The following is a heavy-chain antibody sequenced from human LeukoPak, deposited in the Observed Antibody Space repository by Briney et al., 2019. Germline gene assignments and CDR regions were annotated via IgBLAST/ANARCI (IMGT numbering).Heavy chain of an antibody. J-gene: IGHJ6*03. CDR3: AGGSGSYRTPYSYMVV. V-gene: IGHV3-53*01. CDR2: NYSGGST. D-gene: IGHD3-10*01. CDR1: GFTVNSNY. Sequence: GGSLTLSCVASGFTVNSNYMSWLPQAPGKGLEWVSVNYSGGSTYYPDSVEGRFTISRTKFKNTLYYQNNSIRGEDTAVYYCAGGSGSYRTPYSYMVVWGTGTTVTVSS.